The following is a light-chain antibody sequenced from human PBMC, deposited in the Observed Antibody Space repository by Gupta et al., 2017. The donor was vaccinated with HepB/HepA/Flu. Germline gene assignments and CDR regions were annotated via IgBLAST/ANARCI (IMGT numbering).Light chain of an antibody. V-gene: IGKV1-39*01. CDR3: QQSDSTPCI. CDR2: AAS. J-gene: IGKJ2*02. Sequence: DIQMTQSPSSLSASVGDRVTITCRASQSISSYLDWYQQKPGKAPKLLIYAASRVQSGVPSRFSGSGSGTDFTLTISRLQPEDFANYYCQQSDSTPCIFGQGTKLEIK. CDR1: QSISSY.